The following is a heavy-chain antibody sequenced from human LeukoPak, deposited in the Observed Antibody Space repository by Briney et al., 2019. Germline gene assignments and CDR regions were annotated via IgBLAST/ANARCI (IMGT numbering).Heavy chain of an antibody. CDR1: GGSISSSSYY. CDR3: ARHWRTRFDY. V-gene: IGHV4-39*01. Sequence: PSETLSLTCTVSGGSISSSSYYWGWVRQPPGKGLEWIGSIYYSGSTYYNPSLKSRVTISVDTSKNQFSLKLSSVTAADTAVYYCARHWRTRFDYWGQGTLVTVSS. J-gene: IGHJ4*02. CDR2: IYYSGST.